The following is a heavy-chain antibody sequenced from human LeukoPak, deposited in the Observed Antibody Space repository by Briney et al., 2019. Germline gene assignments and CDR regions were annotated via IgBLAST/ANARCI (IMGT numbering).Heavy chain of an antibody. D-gene: IGHD2-8*01. J-gene: IGHJ4*02. CDR1: GFTFSSYH. V-gene: IGHV3-21*01. CDR3: AREKYCTNGVCYTLDY. Sequence: GGSLRLSCEVSGFTFSSYHMNWVRQAPGKGLEWVSSIGSSGSYIYYADSVKGRFTISRDNAKNSLYLQMNSLRAEDTAVYYCAREKYCTNGVCYTLDYWGQGTLVTVSS. CDR2: IGSSGSYI.